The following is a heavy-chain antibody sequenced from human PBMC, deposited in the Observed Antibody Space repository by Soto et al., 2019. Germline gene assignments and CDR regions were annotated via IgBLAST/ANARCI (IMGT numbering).Heavy chain of an antibody. CDR3: ARPRGDYYYYYGMNV. V-gene: IGHV3-30*03. CDR1: GFVFSRYG. J-gene: IGHJ6*02. Sequence: QVQLVQSGGGVVQPGGSLRLSCAASGFVFSRYGMHWVRQAPGKGLEWVAVISNDGINKYYADSVKGRFTISRDDSKNTLHLQMNSLRAEDTAVYYCARPRGDYYYYYGMNVWGQGTTVIVSS. CDR2: ISNDGINK.